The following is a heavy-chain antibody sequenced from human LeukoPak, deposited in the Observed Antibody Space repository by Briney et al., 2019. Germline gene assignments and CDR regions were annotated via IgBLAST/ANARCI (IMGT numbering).Heavy chain of an antibody. CDR2: INHSGST. V-gene: IGHV4-34*01. D-gene: IGHD3-10*01. CDR3: ARGRLLWFGELLYLVH. Sequence: SETLSLTCAVYGGSFSGYYWSWIRQPPGKGLEWIGEINHSGSTNYNPSLKSRVAISVDTSKNQFSLKLSSVTAADTAVYHCARGRLLWFGELLYLVHWGQGTLVTVSS. CDR1: GGSFSGYY. J-gene: IGHJ4*02.